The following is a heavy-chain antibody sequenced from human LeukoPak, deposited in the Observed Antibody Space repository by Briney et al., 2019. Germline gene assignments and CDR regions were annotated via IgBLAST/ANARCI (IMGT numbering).Heavy chain of an antibody. V-gene: IGHV1-2*05. J-gene: IGHJ6*03. CDR3: SRVKGKTVTRPIDADYYMDV. CDR2: INPNSDGT. D-gene: IGHD4-11*01. Sequence: ASVKVSSKASRYTFTGYYMHGVRDAPGQGLEWMGRINPNSDGTNYAQKFQGRDTMTRDTSISTAYMEQSRVRSADTGVCFTSRVKGKTVTRPIDADYYMDVWGKGTTVTVSS. CDR1: RYTFTGYY.